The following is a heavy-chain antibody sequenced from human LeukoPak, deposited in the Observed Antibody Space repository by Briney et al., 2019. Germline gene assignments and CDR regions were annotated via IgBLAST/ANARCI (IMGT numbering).Heavy chain of an antibody. CDR2: IFYIGTT. D-gene: IGHD2-15*01. CDR3: AREGDYSVSGMDV. Sequence: SQTLSLTCTVSGGSISSGGYYWSWIRQPPGKGLEYIGNIFYIGTTNYNPSLKSRVTISVDTSKNQFSLRLSSVTAADTAVYYCAREGDYSVSGMDVWGQGTTVIVFS. V-gene: IGHV4-61*08. J-gene: IGHJ6*02. CDR1: GGSISSGGYY.